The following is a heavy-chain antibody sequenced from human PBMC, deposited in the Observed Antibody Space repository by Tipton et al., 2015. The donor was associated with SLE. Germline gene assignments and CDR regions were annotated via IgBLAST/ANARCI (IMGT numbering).Heavy chain of an antibody. Sequence: TLSLTCAVSGYSISSGYYWSWIRQPAGKGLEWIGRIYTSGSTNYNPSLKSRVTISVDTSKNQFSLKLSSVTAADTAVYYCARDRPSNWGSGIDAFDIWGQGTMVTVSS. CDR1: GYSISSGYY. CDR2: IYTSGST. D-gene: IGHD7-27*01. V-gene: IGHV4-61*02. J-gene: IGHJ3*02. CDR3: ARDRPSNWGSGIDAFDI.